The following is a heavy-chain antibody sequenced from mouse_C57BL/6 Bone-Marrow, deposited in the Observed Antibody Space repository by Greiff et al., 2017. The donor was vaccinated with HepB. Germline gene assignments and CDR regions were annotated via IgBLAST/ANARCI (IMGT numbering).Heavy chain of an antibody. CDR2: IYPGDGDT. Sequence: VQLQQSGPELVKPGASVKISCKASGYAFSSSWMNWVKQRPGKGLEWIGRIYPGDGDTNYNGKFKGKGTLTADKSSSTAYMQLSSLTSEDSAVYFCAYYGYDYAMDYWGQGTSVTVSS. V-gene: IGHV1-82*01. CDR3: AYYGYDYAMDY. D-gene: IGHD2-2*01. CDR1: GYAFSSSW. J-gene: IGHJ4*01.